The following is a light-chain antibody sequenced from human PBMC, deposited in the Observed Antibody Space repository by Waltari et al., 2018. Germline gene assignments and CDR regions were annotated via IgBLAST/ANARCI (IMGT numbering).Light chain of an antibody. CDR1: QSVGNY. Sequence: DIVLTQSPATLSLSPGDTATLSCRTSQSVGNYLAWYQQRPGQPPRLLIHDASNRATGVPARFRGSGSGTDFTLTISSLEAEDFAVYYCPQRRNWTPHTFGPGARLEIK. CDR3: PQRRNWTPHT. J-gene: IGKJ2*01. V-gene: IGKV3-11*01. CDR2: DAS.